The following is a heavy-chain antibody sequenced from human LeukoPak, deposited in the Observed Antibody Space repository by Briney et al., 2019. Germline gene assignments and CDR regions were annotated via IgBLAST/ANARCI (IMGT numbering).Heavy chain of an antibody. CDR1: GGSFYSYP. Sequence: SVKVSCKASGGSFYSYPIAWVRQAPGQGLEWLGAVIPISGTTHYAQKFQGRVSITVDDSTTTVYMQLSGLRSDDTAVYFCARLAVVPAAMSPDYWGQGTLVSVSS. J-gene: IGHJ4*02. V-gene: IGHV1-69*13. D-gene: IGHD2-2*01. CDR2: VIPISGTT. CDR3: ARLAVVPAAMSPDY.